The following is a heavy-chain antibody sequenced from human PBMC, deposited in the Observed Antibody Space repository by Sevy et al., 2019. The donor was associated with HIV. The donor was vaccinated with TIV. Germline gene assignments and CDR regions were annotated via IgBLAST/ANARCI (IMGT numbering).Heavy chain of an antibody. V-gene: IGHV1-8*01. Sequence: ASVKVSCKASGYTFTSYDINWVRQATGQGLEWIGWMNPNSGNTGYAQKFQGRVTMTRNTSISTAYMELSSLGSEDTAVYYCARPGTTWGYYYYGMDVWGQGTTVTVSS. CDR3: ARPGTTWGYYYYGMDV. CDR1: GYTFTSYD. J-gene: IGHJ6*02. CDR2: MNPNSGNT. D-gene: IGHD1-7*01.